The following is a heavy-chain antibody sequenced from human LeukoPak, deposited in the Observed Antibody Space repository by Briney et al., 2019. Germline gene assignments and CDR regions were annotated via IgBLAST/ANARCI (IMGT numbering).Heavy chain of an antibody. J-gene: IGHJ4*02. CDR1: GYTFTGYY. Sequence: TSVKASCKASGYTFTGYYIHWVRQAPGQGLEWMGWINPNSGGTDSAQKFQGRVTMTRDTFISTAYMELNRLKSDDTAMYYCAREPIVVVPAAVPSFDYWGQGILVTVSS. CDR3: AREPIVVVPAAVPSFDY. CDR2: INPNSGGT. D-gene: IGHD2-2*01. V-gene: IGHV1-2*02.